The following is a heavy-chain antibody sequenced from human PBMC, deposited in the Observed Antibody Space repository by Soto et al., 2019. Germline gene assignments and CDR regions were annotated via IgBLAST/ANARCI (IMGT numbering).Heavy chain of an antibody. CDR2: IYYSGST. J-gene: IGHJ4*02. CDR1: GGSLSSYY. CDR3: AKTCGSTNDH. D-gene: IGHD6-25*01. V-gene: IGHV4-59*01. Sequence: SETLSLTCVVSGGSLSSYYWSWIRQPPGKGLEWIGYIYYSGSTNYNPSLKSRVTISVDTSKNQFSLKLSSVTAADTAVYYCAKTCGSTNDHWGRGTLVTVSS.